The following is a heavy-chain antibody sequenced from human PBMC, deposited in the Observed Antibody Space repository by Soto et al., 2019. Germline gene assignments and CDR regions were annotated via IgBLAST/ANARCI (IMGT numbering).Heavy chain of an antibody. Sequence: QVQLQESGPGLVKASQTLSLTCTVSGGTITTVGHFWSWIRQYPGKGLEWIGYIYYSGTAHYNPSLKSRVTISTDTSKNQFSLNLSSVTAADTAVYYCARVGSGSYLDYWGQGTLVTVSS. D-gene: IGHD3-3*01. J-gene: IGHJ4*02. CDR1: GGTITTVGHF. V-gene: IGHV4-31*03. CDR3: ARVGSGSYLDY. CDR2: IYYSGTA.